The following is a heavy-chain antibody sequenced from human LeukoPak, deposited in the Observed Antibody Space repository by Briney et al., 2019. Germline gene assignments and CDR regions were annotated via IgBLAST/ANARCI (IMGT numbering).Heavy chain of an antibody. CDR2: IYTSGST. D-gene: IGHD3-10*01. J-gene: IGHJ3*01. Sequence: SETLSLTCTVSGGSISSYYWSWIRQPAGKGLEWIGRIYTSGSTNYNPSLKSRVTISLDTSRNQFSLKLNSVTAADTAVYYCVKSNGYGLIDIWGQGTMVTVSS. CDR3: VKSNGYGLIDI. V-gene: IGHV4-4*07. CDR1: GGSISSYY.